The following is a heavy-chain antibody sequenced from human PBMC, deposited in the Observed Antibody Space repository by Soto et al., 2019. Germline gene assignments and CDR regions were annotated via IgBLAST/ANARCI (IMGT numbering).Heavy chain of an antibody. V-gene: IGHV3-21*01. Sequence: PWGSLGVSCASSAITFSSYTMNWVGQAPGKGLDLVSSISSSGSHIYYADSVKGRFTISRDNAKNSLYLQMNSLRAEDTAVYYCASLGGYRGGGSCYPNYYGLDVWGQGTTVTVSS. CDR3: ASLGGYRGGGSCYPNYYGLDV. CDR2: ISSSGSHI. CDR1: AITFSSYT. J-gene: IGHJ6*01. D-gene: IGHD2-15*01.